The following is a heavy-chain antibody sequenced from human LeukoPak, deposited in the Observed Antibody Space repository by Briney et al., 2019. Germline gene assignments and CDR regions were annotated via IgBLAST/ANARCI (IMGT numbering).Heavy chain of an antibody. Sequence: GGSLRLSRAASGFTFSSYGMHWVRQAPGKGPEWVAVIWYDGSNKYYADSVKGRFTISRDNSKNTLYLQMNSLRAEDTAVYYCARDPYPLHCGGDCYYFDYWGQGTLVTVSS. CDR2: IWYDGSNK. CDR3: ARDPYPLHCGGDCYYFDY. CDR1: GFTFSSYG. J-gene: IGHJ4*02. V-gene: IGHV3-33*01. D-gene: IGHD2-21*02.